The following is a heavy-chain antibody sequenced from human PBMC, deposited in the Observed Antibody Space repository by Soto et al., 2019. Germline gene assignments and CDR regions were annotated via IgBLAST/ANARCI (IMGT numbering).Heavy chain of an antibody. V-gene: IGHV4-59*01. CDR3: ARGGVVTAPFDY. J-gene: IGHJ4*02. Sequence: SETLSLTCTVSGGSISSYYWSWIRQPPGKGLEWIGYIYYSGSTNYNPSLKSRVTISVDTSKNQFSLKLSSVTAADTAVYYGARGGVVTAPFDYWGQGTLVTVSS. D-gene: IGHD2-21*02. CDR2: IYYSGST. CDR1: GGSISSYY.